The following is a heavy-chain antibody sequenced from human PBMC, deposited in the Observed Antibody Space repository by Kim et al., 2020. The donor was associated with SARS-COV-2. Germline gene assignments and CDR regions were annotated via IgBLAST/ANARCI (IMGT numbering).Heavy chain of an antibody. J-gene: IGHJ5*02. Sequence: YSQDFQGRVPITRDTSATTAYMELSSLKSKETAVYYCAREGSGSYNWLDPWGQGTLVTVSS. V-gene: IGHV1-3*01. CDR3: AREGSGSYNWLDP. D-gene: IGHD3-10*01.